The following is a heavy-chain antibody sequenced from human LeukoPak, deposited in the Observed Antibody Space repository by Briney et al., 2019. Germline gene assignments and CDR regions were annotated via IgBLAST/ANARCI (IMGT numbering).Heavy chain of an antibody. CDR1: GGTFSSYA. J-gene: IGHJ3*02. V-gene: IGHV1-69*13. D-gene: IGHD1-26*01. Sequence: SVKVSCKASGGTFSSYAISWVRQAPGQGLEWMGGIIPIFGTANYAQKFQGRVTITADESTSTAYMELSSLRSEDTAVYYCAREDRWEGREPDAFDMWGQGTMVTVSS. CDR3: AREDRWEGREPDAFDM. CDR2: IIPIFGTA.